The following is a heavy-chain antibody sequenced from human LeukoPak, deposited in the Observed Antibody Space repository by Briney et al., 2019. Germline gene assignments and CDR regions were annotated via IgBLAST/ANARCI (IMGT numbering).Heavy chain of an antibody. D-gene: IGHD3-9*01. Sequence: GGSLRLSCAASGFTFSSYSMHWVRQAPGKGLVWVSRIKGDGSHTIYADSVKGRFTISRDNAKNTLYLQMKSLRVEDTAVYYCVRDWDHFDFDSWGQGTLVTVST. CDR1: GFTFSSYS. V-gene: IGHV3-74*01. CDR2: IKGDGSHT. J-gene: IGHJ5*01. CDR3: VRDWDHFDFDS.